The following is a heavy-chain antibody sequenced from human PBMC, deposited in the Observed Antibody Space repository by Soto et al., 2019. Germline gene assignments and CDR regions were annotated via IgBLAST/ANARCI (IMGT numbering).Heavy chain of an antibody. D-gene: IGHD6-13*01. V-gene: IGHV3-33*01. J-gene: IGHJ6*02. CDR2: IWYDGSNN. CDR1: GFTFSSYG. CDR3: ARALAAAGFYGMDV. Sequence: QVQLVESGGGVVQPGRSLRLSCAASGFTFSSYGMHWVRQAPGKGLEWVAVIWYDGSNNYYADSVKGRFTISRDNSKNTLYLQMNSLRAEDTAVYYCARALAAAGFYGMDVWGQGTTVTVSS.